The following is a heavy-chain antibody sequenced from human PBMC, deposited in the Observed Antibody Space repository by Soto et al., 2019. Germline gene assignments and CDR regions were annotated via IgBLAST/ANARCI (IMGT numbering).Heavy chain of an antibody. V-gene: IGHV3-23*01. CDR2: IYGGGNGP. J-gene: IGHJ4*02. D-gene: IGHD2-2*03. Sequence: EVQVLESGGGLVQTGGSLRLSCAATGFTFSDFAMSWVRQAPGKGLEWVSRIYGGGNGPHYADSVKGRVTISRDNSKNTLYLQMTSLRAEDTAVYYCAKMEGMDPWAYSFDYWGQGTLVTVSS. CDR1: GFTFSDFA. CDR3: AKMEGMDPWAYSFDY.